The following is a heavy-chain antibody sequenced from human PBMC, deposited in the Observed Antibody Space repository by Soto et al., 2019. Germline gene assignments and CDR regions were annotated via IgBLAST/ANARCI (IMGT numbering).Heavy chain of an antibody. J-gene: IGHJ6*02. V-gene: IGHV3-33*01. Sequence: QVQLVESGGGVVQPGTSLRLACVASGFTFSSHGMHWVRQAPGKGLEWVAVIWYDGSKQEYADSVKGRFTISRDNSKNQVYLHISSMSAEDTAVYYCARADIGTYGMAVWGQGTTVTVSS. CDR1: GFTFSSHG. CDR3: ARADIGTYGMAV. D-gene: IGHD2-15*01. CDR2: IWYDGSKQ.